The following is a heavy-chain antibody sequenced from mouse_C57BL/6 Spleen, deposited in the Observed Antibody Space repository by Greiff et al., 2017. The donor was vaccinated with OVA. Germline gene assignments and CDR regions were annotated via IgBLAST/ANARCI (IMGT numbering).Heavy chain of an antibody. D-gene: IGHD2-5*01. Sequence: EVQLQQSGPELVKPGASVKISCKASGYTFTDYYMNWVKQSHGKSLEWIGDINPNNGGTSYHQKFKGKATLTVDKSSSTAYMELASLTSEDSAVYYGAREGACYSIGWAMNYWGQGTSVTVST. CDR2: INPNNGGT. J-gene: IGHJ4*01. V-gene: IGHV1-26*01. CDR1: GYTFTDYY. CDR3: AREGACYSIGWAMNY.